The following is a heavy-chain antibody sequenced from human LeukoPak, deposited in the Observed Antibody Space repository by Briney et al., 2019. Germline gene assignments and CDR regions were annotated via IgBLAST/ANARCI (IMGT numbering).Heavy chain of an antibody. J-gene: IGHJ4*02. V-gene: IGHV1-2*02. D-gene: IGHD1-26*01. Sequence: GASVKVSSRASVYTYTSYDIKWVRQATGQGLAWMGRMNPNSGGTNYAQKFQGRVTMTRDTAISTAYMELSRLRSDDTAVYYCARFGATMIDYWGQGTLVTVSS. CDR2: MNPNSGGT. CDR1: VYTYTSYD. CDR3: ARFGATMIDY.